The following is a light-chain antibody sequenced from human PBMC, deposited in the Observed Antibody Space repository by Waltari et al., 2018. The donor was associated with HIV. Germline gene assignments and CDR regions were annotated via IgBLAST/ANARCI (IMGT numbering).Light chain of an antibody. CDR2: DVD. CDR1: SSDVGASKF. Sequence: QSALTQPPSVSASPGQSVTISCTGTSSDVGASKFVSWYQHHPDKAPKFLIYDVDKQSSGVPDRFSGSKSGNTASLTISGLQPEDEADYYCCSYVNNSTNWLFGGGTKLTVL. CDR3: CSYVNNSTNWL. J-gene: IGLJ3*02. V-gene: IGLV2-11*01.